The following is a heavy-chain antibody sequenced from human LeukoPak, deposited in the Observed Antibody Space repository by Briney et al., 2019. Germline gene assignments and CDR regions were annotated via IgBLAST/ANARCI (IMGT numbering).Heavy chain of an antibody. CDR1: EFSFSSHW. Sequence: AGGSLRLSCEASEFSFSSHWMHWVRQAPGKGLEWVAVISYDGSNKYYADSVKGRFTISRDNSKNTLYLQMNSLRAEDTAVYYCAKDVSWMGWLAHYWGQGTLVTVSS. D-gene: IGHD6-19*01. CDR3: AKDVSWMGWLAHY. CDR2: ISYDGSNK. V-gene: IGHV3-30*18. J-gene: IGHJ4*02.